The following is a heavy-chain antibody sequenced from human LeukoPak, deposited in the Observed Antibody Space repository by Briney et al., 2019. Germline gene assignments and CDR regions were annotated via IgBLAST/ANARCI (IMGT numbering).Heavy chain of an antibody. CDR3: ARATFFDYWSGYYGEFDY. D-gene: IGHD3-3*01. J-gene: IGHJ4*02. CDR1: GCTFSDYA. V-gene: IGHV3-30*04. CDR2: ISYDGSNK. Sequence: GGPLRLSCAASGCTFSDYAMYWVREAPGKGLEWVALISYDGSNKYYADSVKGRFTISRDSFKNTLYLQVNSVRAKDTAVYYCARATFFDYWSGYYGEFDYWGQETLVAVSS.